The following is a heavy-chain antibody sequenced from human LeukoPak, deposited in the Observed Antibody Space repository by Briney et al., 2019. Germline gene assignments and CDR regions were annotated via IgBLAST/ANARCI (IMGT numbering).Heavy chain of an antibody. CDR3: ARDLGDVVVPAARRNWFDP. CDR1: GYTFTGYY. CDR2: INPSGGST. D-gene: IGHD2-2*01. V-gene: IGHV1-46*01. Sequence: ASVKVSCKASGYTFTGYYMHWVRQAPGQGLEWMGWINPSGGSTSYAQKFQGRVTMTRDTSTSTVYMELSSLRSEDTAVYYCARDLGDVVVPAARRNWFDPWGQGTLVTVSS. J-gene: IGHJ5*02.